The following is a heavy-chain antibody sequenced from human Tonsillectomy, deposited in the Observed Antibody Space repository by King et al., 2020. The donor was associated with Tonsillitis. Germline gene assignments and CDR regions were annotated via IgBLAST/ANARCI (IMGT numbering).Heavy chain of an antibody. D-gene: IGHD5-24*01. CDR1: GGSISSNY. CDR3: ARTSRDGFNLHFDY. CDR2: IYYTGSI. J-gene: IGHJ4*02. Sequence: VQLQESGPGLVKPPETLSLTCSVSGGSISSNYWSWTRQPPGKGLEWIGQIYYTGSITYNPSLKSRATISLDTSKNQFSLKLSSVTAADTAVYYCARTSRDGFNLHFDYWGQGTLVTVSS. V-gene: IGHV4-59*01.